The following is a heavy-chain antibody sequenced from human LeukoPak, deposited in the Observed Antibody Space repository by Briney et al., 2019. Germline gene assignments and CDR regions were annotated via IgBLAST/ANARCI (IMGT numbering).Heavy chain of an antibody. V-gene: IGHV3-21*04. CDR1: GFTFRSYS. CDR3: AGIRNDY. CDR2: INSDSNYI. Sequence: GGSLRLSCAASGFTFRSYSMNWVRQAPGKGLEWVSSINSDSNYIYYADSVQGRFTISRDNAKNSLYLQMNSLRAEDTAVYYCAGIRNDYWGQGTLVTVSS. J-gene: IGHJ4*02. D-gene: IGHD1-14*01.